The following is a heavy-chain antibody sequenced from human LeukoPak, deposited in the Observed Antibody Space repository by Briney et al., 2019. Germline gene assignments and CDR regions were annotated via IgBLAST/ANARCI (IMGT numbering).Heavy chain of an antibody. Sequence: SETLSLTCTVSGGSIGSDDYYWSWIRQPPGKGLEWIGCIYYSGSTYYNPSLKSRVTISVDKSKNQFSLKLSSVTAADTAVYYCATDTGDEWELRNAFDIWGQGTMVTVST. CDR3: ATDTGDEWELRNAFDI. V-gene: IGHV4-30-4*01. J-gene: IGHJ3*02. CDR1: GGSIGSDDYY. D-gene: IGHD1-26*01. CDR2: IYYSGST.